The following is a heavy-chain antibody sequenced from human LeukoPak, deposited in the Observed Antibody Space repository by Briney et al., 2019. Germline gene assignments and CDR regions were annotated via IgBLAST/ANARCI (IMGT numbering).Heavy chain of an antibody. V-gene: IGHV3-33*01. CDR1: GFTFSSYG. CDR3: ARDHLYCTNGVCNNWFDP. Sequence: GGSLRLSCAASGFTFSSYGMHWVRQAPGKGLEWVAVIWYDGSNKYYADSVKGRFTISRDNSKNTLYLQMNSLRAEDTAVYYCARDHLYCTNGVCNNWFDPWGQGTWSPSPQ. J-gene: IGHJ5*02. CDR2: IWYDGSNK. D-gene: IGHD2-8*01.